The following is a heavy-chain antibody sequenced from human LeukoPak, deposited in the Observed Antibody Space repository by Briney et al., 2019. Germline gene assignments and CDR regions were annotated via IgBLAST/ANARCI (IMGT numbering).Heavy chain of an antibody. CDR1: GFTFSSSG. V-gene: IGHV3-23*01. Sequence: GGSLRLSCAASGFTFSSSGMSWVRQAPGRGLEWVSGITGSGGNTYYADSVKGRFTISRDNSKNTLYLQMNSLRAEDTAVYYXXXXXXXXGYYGLDAFDIWGQGTMVTVSS. CDR2: ITGSGGNT. D-gene: IGHD3-22*01. CDR3: XXXXXXXGYYGLDAFDI. J-gene: IGHJ3*02.